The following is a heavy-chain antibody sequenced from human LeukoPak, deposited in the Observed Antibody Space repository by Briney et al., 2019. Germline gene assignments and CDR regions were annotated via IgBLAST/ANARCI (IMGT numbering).Heavy chain of an antibody. CDR1: GFTFSSYA. CDR2: ISGSGGST. D-gene: IGHD6-19*01. V-gene: IGHV3-23*01. J-gene: IGHJ4*02. CDR3: ARSYRSGWHYFDY. Sequence: GGSLRLSCAASGFTFSSYAMSWVRQAPGKGLEWVSAISGSGGSTYYADSVKGRFTISRDNSKNTLYLQMNSLRAEDTAMYYCARSYRSGWHYFDYWGQGTLVTVSS.